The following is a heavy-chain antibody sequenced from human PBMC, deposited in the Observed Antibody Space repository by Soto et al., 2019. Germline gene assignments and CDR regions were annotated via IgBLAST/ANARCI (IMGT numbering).Heavy chain of an antibody. CDR3: ARDLGLVPAGRWFDP. Sequence: GASVKVSCKASGGTFSSYAISWVRQAPGQGLEWMGGIIPIFGTANYAQKFQGRVTITADESTSTAYMELSSLRSEDTAVYYCARDLGLVPAGRWFDPWGQGALVTVSS. CDR1: GGTFSSYA. J-gene: IGHJ5*02. V-gene: IGHV1-69*13. CDR2: IIPIFGTA. D-gene: IGHD2-2*01.